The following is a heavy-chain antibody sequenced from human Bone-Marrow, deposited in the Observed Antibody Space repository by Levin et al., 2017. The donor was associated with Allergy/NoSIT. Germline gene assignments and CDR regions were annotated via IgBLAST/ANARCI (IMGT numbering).Heavy chain of an antibody. CDR2: ISKTGINT. Sequence: PGGSLRLSCAASGFTFSTYAMSWVRQAPGKGLEWVSSISKTGINTHYADSVKGRFIISRDNSKNTLYLQMNSLRAEDTAISFCSKDAVITMAGGFSQDHGVDVWGQGTTVTVSS. V-gene: IGHV3-23*01. J-gene: IGHJ6*02. D-gene: IGHD6-19*01. CDR1: GFTFSTYA. CDR3: SKDAVITMAGGFSQDHGVDV.